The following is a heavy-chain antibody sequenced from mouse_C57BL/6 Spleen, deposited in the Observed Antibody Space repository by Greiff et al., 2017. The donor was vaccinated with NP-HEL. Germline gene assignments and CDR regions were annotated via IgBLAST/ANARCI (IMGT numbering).Heavy chain of an antibody. J-gene: IGHJ2*01. CDR1: GYTFTDYY. CDR3: ARCYYGSSTLDY. D-gene: IGHD1-1*01. Sequence: EVQLQQSGPVLVKPGASVKMSCKASGYTFTDYYMNWVKQSHGKSLEWIGVINPYNGGTSYNQKFKGKATLTVDKSSSTAYMELNSLTSEDSAVYYCARCYYGSSTLDYWGQGTTLTVSS. V-gene: IGHV1-19*01. CDR2: INPYNGGT.